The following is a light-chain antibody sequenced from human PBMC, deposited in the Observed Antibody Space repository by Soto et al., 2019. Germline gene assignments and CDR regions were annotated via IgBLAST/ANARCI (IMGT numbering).Light chain of an antibody. V-gene: IGKV3-20*01. J-gene: IGKJ2*01. CDR1: QSVSSSY. CDR3: QQYGSSPYT. Sequence: EIVLTQSPGTLSLSPGERATLSCRASQSVSSSYLAWYQQKPGQAPRLLIYGASSRATGIPDRFSGSGSGTDFPLTISRLEPEHFAVYYCQQYGSSPYTVGQGTKVDIK. CDR2: GAS.